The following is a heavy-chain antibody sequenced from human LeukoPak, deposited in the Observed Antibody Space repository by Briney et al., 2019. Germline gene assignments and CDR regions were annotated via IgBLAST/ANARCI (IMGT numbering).Heavy chain of an antibody. V-gene: IGHV4-34*01. J-gene: IGHJ4*02. D-gene: IGHD3-22*01. CDR2: XNHSGST. Sequence: GSFXXXXXSXXXXXPXXXXXXXGXXNHSGSTNYNPSLKSRVTISVDTSKNQFSLNLSSVTAADTAVYYCARSHHYFDSRAPPYYFDYWGQGTLVTVSS. CDR1: GSFXXXX. CDR3: ARSHHYFDSRAPPYYFDY.